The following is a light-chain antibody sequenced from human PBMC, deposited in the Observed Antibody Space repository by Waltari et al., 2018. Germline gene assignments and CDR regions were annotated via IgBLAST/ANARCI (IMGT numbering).Light chain of an antibody. CDR3: NCATDDNVRI. CDR2: KDT. V-gene: IGLV3-27*01. Sequence: SYELTLPSSVSVSPGQTAKITCSGDIVTKKYVRWFQQKPGRAPVLVIYKDTERPSGIPERFSGSSSGTTVTLTISGAQGEDEAEYYCNCATDDNVRIFGGGTRLTVL. J-gene: IGLJ2*01. CDR1: IVTKKY.